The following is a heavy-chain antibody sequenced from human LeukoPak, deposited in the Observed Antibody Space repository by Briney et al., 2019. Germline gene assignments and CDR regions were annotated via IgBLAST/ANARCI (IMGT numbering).Heavy chain of an antibody. D-gene: IGHD3-10*01. CDR2: IYYSGST. J-gene: IGHJ4*02. Sequence: SETLSLTCTVSGGSISSGGYYWSWIRQHPGTGLEWIGYIYYSGSTYYNPSLKSRVTTSVDTSKNQFSLKLSSVTAADTAVYYCARDLGRGSSRGYFDYWGQGTLVTVSS. CDR3: ARDLGRGSSRGYFDY. V-gene: IGHV4-31*03. CDR1: GGSISSGGYY.